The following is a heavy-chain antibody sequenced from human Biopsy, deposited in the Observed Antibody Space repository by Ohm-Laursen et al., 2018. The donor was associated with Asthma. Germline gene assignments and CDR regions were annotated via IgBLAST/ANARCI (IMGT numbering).Heavy chain of an antibody. CDR1: GYTFTNYA. V-gene: IGHV1-3*01. CDR3: ARVRKDYYDSSGLSGGWFDP. Sequence: SVKVSCNASGYTFTNYAIHWVRQAPGQRPEWMGWINAGNGNTKYSQKFRGRVTITRDTSATTAYMELSSLRSEDTAVYYCARVRKDYYDSSGLSGGWFDPWGQGTLVTVSS. CDR2: INAGNGNT. D-gene: IGHD3-22*01. J-gene: IGHJ5*02.